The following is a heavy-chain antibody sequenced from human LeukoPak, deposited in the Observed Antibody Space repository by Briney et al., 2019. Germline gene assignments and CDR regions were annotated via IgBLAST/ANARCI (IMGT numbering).Heavy chain of an antibody. CDR1: GFTFNTHG. V-gene: IGHV3-30*02. CDR2: IWFDGSVK. J-gene: IGHJ4*02. D-gene: IGHD2-15*01. CDR3: AKTDVVAGNPYLDF. Sequence: GGSLRLSCAASGFTFNTHGMHWVRQAPGKGLEWVAAIWFDGSVKHYSDAVKGRFTISRDNSLNTLYLQMNSLRSEDTAFYYCAKTDVVAGNPYLDFWGQGTLVTVSS.